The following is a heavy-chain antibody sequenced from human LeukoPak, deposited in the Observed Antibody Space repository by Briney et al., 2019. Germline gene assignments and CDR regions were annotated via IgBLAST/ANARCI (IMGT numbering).Heavy chain of an antibody. Sequence: GGSLRLSCAASGFTFSSCSMNWVPEAPGKGLEWGSSISSSSSYIYYADSVKGRFNIFRDDAKNSLYLQMNSLRAEDTAVCYRARSGPGGYDSSGYYPEYFQHWGQGTLVSVSS. CDR3: ARSGPGGYDSSGYYPEYFQH. V-gene: IGHV3-21*01. CDR2: ISSSSSYI. CDR1: GFTFSSCS. D-gene: IGHD3-22*01. J-gene: IGHJ1*01.